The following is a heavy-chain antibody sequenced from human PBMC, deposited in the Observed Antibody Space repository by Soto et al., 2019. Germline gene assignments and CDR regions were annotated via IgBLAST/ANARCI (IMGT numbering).Heavy chain of an antibody. D-gene: IGHD3-9*01. V-gene: IGHV3-15*07. Sequence: EVQLVESGGGLVKPGGSLRLSCAASGFTFSNAWMTWVRRAPGKGLEWFGRVKSKTDGGTIDYGAPVKGRFTSSRDDSKDTVYLQMASLQTEDTDVYYCFADWRWRTNIQHRGQGTQVTVSS. J-gene: IGHJ1*01. CDR2: VKSKTDGGTI. CDR3: FADWRWRTNIQH. CDR1: GFTFSNAW.